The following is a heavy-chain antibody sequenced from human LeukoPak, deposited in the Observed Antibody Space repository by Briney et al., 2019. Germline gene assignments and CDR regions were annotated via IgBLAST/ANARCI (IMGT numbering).Heavy chain of an antibody. CDR3: AKCSGGSCYGLDY. D-gene: IGHD2-15*01. Sequence: GGSLRLSCAASGXTFSSYGMHWVRQAPGKGLEWVAVISYDGSNKYYADSVKGRFTISRDNSKNTLYLQMNSLRAEDTAVYYCAKCSGGSCYGLDYWGQGTLVTVSS. J-gene: IGHJ4*02. V-gene: IGHV3-30*18. CDR1: GXTFSSYG. CDR2: ISYDGSNK.